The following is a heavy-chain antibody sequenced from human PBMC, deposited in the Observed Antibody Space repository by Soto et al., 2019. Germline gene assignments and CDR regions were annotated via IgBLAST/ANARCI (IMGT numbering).Heavy chain of an antibody. D-gene: IGHD3-9*01. V-gene: IGHV3-30-3*01. CDR1: GFTFSSYA. J-gene: IGHJ5*02. CDR2: ISYDGSNK. Sequence: GGSLRLSRAASGFTFSSYAMHWVRQAPGKWLEWVAVISYDGSNKYYADSVKGRFTISRDNSKNTLYLEMNSLRAEDTAVYYCARSIFRTTGGFDPWGQGTLVTVSS. CDR3: ARSIFRTTGGFDP.